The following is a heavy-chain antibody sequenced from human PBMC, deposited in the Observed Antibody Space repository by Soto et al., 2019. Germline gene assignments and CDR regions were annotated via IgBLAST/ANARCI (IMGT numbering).Heavy chain of an antibody. CDR2: ISGSGGST. CDR1: GFTFSSYA. Sequence: EVQLLESGGGLVQPGGSLRLSCAASGFTFSSYAMSWVRQAPGKGLEWVSAISGSGGSTYSADSVKGRFTISRDNSKNTLYLQMNSLRDEDTAVYYCAKDITIASSDVEYFQHWGQGTLVTVSS. CDR3: AKDITIASSDVEYFQH. V-gene: IGHV3-23*01. D-gene: IGHD6-13*01. J-gene: IGHJ1*01.